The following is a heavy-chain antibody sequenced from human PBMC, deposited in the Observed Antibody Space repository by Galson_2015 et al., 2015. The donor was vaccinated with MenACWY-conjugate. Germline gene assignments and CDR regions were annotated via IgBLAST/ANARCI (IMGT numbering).Heavy chain of an antibody. CDR1: GFPFSDYS. CDR2: ISSSRSYI. D-gene: IGHD4/OR15-4a*01. V-gene: IGHV3-21*01. J-gene: IGHJ4*02. CDR3: ARDPGTIIKSHFDY. Sequence: SLRLSCAASGFPFSDYSMNWVRQAPGKGLEWVSFISSSRSYIYYADSVKGRFTVSRDNAKNSLYLQMNSLRAEDTAVYYCARDPGTIIKSHFDYWCQGSLVPVSS.